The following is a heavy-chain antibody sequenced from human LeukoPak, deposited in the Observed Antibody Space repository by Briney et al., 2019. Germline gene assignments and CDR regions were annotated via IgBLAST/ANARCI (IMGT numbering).Heavy chain of an antibody. CDR2: IYYSGST. V-gene: IGHV4-59*12. Sequence: SETLSLTCTVSGGSISSYYWSWIRQPPGKGLEWIGYIYYSGSTNYNPSLKSRVTISVDTSKNQFSLKLSSVTAADTAVYYCARGPVVALARSGSYYYYGMDVWGQGTTVTVSS. D-gene: IGHD2-15*01. J-gene: IGHJ6*02. CDR1: GGSISSYY. CDR3: ARGPVVALARSGSYYYYGMDV.